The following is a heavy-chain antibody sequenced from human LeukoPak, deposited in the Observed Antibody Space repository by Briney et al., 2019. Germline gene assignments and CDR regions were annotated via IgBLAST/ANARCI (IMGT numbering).Heavy chain of an antibody. V-gene: IGHV1-2*02. Sequence: ASVTVSFKASGYTFTDYYMHWVRQAPGQGLEWMGWINPNSGGTNYAQKFQGRVTMTRDTSISTAYMELSRLRSDDTAVYYCAREGDRGVTAFDIWGQGTMVTVSS. CDR2: INPNSGGT. CDR1: GYTFTDYY. D-gene: IGHD3-10*01. CDR3: AREGDRGVTAFDI. J-gene: IGHJ3*02.